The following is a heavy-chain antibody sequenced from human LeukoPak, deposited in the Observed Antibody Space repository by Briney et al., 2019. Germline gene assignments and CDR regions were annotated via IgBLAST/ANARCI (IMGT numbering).Heavy chain of an antibody. CDR1: GFTFSNYV. CDR2: ISGSGGRGYT. D-gene: IGHD3-22*01. J-gene: IGHJ4*02. V-gene: IGHV3-23*01. CDR3: AKKGYYDSSGYRPFDY. Sequence: GGSLRLSCAASGFTFSNYVMAWVRQAPGKGLEWVSAISGSGGRGYTYYADSVKGRFTISRDNSKNTLYLQMNSLRAEDTAVYYCAKKGYYDSSGYRPFDYWGQGTLVTVSS.